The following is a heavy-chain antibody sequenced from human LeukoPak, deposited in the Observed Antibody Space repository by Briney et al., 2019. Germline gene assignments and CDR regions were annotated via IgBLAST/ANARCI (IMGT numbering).Heavy chain of an antibody. CDR3: ARPQVGALTDY. CDR2: VQSDGSGA. CDR1: GFTFRSYA. Sequence: GGSLRLSCVATGFTFRSYAMYWVRQAAGKGLVWVSRVQSDGSGAMYADSVMGRFTISRDNAKNTLYLQMDSLTAEDTAVYFCARPQVGALTDYWGPGTLVTVSS. D-gene: IGHD1-26*01. J-gene: IGHJ4*02. V-gene: IGHV3-74*03.